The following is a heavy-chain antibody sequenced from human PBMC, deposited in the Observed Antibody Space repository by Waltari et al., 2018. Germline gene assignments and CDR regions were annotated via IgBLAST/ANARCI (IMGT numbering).Heavy chain of an antibody. J-gene: IGHJ6*02. CDR3: ARDLSGYDDYYYYYGMDV. CDR1: VGSISSYY. V-gene: IGHV4-59*01. CDR2: IYYSGST. D-gene: IGHD5-12*01. Sequence: QVQLQESGPGLVKPSETLSLTCTVSVGSISSYYWSWIRQPPGKGLEWIGYIYYSGSTNYNPSLKSRVTISVDTSKNQFSLKLSSVTAADTAVYYCARDLSGYDDYYYYYGMDVWGQGTTVTVSS.